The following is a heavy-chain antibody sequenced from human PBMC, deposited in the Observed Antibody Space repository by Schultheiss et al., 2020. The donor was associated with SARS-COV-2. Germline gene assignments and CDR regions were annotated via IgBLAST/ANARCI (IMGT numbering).Heavy chain of an antibody. CDR1: GGSFSGYY. Sequence: GSLRLSCAVYGGSFSGYYWSWIRQPPGKGLEWIGEINHSGSTYYNPSLKSRVTISVDTSKNQFSPKLSSVTAADTAVYYCARRRGTVTGYGMDVWGQGTTVTVSS. CDR3: ARRRGTVTGYGMDV. J-gene: IGHJ6*02. V-gene: IGHV4-34*01. D-gene: IGHD4-17*01. CDR2: INHSGST.